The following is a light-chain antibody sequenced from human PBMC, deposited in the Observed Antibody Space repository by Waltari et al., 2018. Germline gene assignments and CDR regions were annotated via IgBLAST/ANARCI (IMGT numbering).Light chain of an antibody. CDR3: NSYTRSSTWV. CDR1: SSDVGGYNY. CDR2: DVS. V-gene: IGLV2-14*01. Sequence: QSALTQPASVSGSPGQSITISCTGTSSDVGGYNYVSWFQQHPGKAPKLMIYDVSKRPSGVSNRFSGSKSGNTASLTISGLQAEDEADYYCNSYTRSSTWVFGGGTKLTVL. J-gene: IGLJ3*02.